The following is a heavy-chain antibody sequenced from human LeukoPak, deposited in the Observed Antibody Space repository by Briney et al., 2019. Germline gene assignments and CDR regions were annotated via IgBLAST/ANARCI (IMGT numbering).Heavy chain of an antibody. V-gene: IGHV3-64*01. CDR1: GFTFSSYA. CDR3: AREAAWGNWYFDL. CDR2: ISSNGGST. D-gene: IGHD3-16*01. Sequence: PGGSLRLSCAASGFTFSSYAMHWVRQAPGKGLEYVSAISSNGGSTYYANSVKGRFTISRDNSKNTLYLQMGSLRYDDTALYYCAREAAWGNWYFDLWGRGTLVTVSS. J-gene: IGHJ2*01.